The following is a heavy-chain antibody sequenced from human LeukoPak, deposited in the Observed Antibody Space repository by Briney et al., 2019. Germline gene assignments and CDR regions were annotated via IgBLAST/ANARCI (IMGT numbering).Heavy chain of an antibody. CDR2: IKQDGSEK. CDR3: AREGALVSTYYRINTDDAFDI. V-gene: IGHV3-7*01. Sequence: PGGSLRLSCAASGFTFSSYWMSWVRQAPGKGLEWVANIKQDGSEKYYVDSVKGRFTISRDNAKNSLYLQMNSLRAGDTAVYYCAREGALVSTYYRINTDDAFDIWGQGTMVTVSS. CDR1: GFTFSSYW. J-gene: IGHJ3*02. D-gene: IGHD5/OR15-5a*01.